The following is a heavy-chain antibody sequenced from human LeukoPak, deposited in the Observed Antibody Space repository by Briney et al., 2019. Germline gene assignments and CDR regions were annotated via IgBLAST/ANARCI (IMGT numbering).Heavy chain of an antibody. Sequence: GGSLRLSCAASGFTFSSYEMNWVRQAPGKGLEWVSYISSSGSTIYYADSVKGRFTISRDNAKNSLYLQMNSLRAEDTAVYYCARDLSYYYDSSGYLDYWGQGTLVTVSS. CDR1: GFTFSSYE. D-gene: IGHD3-22*01. CDR2: ISSSGSTI. CDR3: ARDLSYYYDSSGYLDY. J-gene: IGHJ4*02. V-gene: IGHV3-48*03.